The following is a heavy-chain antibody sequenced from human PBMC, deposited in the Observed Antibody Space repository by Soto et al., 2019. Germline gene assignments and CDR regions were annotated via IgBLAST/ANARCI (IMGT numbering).Heavy chain of an antibody. CDR2: INNIGGST. D-gene: IGHD6-13*01. V-gene: IGHV3-23*01. CDR3: AIIGSSSWRERDY. J-gene: IGHJ4*02. Sequence: EVQLLESGGGLVQPGGSLRLSCAASGFTFSTYAMSWVRRAPGKGLEWVSTINNIGGSTYHADSVKGRFTISRDDSKNTLYLQLNSLRAEDPAVYYCAIIGSSSWRERDYWGQGTLVTVSS. CDR1: GFTFSTYA.